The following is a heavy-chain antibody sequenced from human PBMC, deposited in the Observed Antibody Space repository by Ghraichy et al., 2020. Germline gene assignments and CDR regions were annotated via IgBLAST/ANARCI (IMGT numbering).Heavy chain of an antibody. CDR2: ISAYNGNT. V-gene: IGHV1-18*01. J-gene: IGHJ3*02. CDR1: GYTFTSYG. D-gene: IGHD2-15*01. CDR3: AREVQGGVYCSGGSCYYGAFDI. Sequence: ASVKVSCKASGYTFTSYGISWVRQAPGQGLEWMGWISAYNGNTNYAQKLQGRVTMTTDTSTSTAYMELRSLRSDDTAVYYCAREVQGGVYCSGGSCYYGAFDIWGQGTMVTVSS.